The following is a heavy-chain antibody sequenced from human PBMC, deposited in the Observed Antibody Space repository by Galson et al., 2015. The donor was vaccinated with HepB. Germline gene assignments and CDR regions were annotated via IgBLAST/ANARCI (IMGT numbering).Heavy chain of an antibody. CDR2: ISYDGSNK. V-gene: IGHV3-30*18. Sequence: SLRLSCAASGFTFSSYGMNWVRQAPGKGLEWVAVISYDGSNKYYADSVKGRFTISRDNSKNTLYLQMNSLRAEDTAVYYCAKVVIWYDSSGYTDYWGQGTLVTVSS. J-gene: IGHJ4*02. D-gene: IGHD3-22*01. CDR1: GFTFSSYG. CDR3: AKVVIWYDSSGYTDY.